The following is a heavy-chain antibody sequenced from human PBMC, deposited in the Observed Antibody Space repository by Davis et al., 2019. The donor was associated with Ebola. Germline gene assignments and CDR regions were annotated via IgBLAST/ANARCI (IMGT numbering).Heavy chain of an antibody. J-gene: IGHJ3*02. CDR3: AAYTGAWGAFDI. CDR1: GYTFTNYY. V-gene: IGHV1-18*04. Sequence: ASVKVSCKASGYTFTNYYMHWVRQAPGQGLEWMGWISAFTTNTNYAQKFQGRVTLTKDTSTNTAYMELRSLRSDDTALYFCAAYTGAWGAFDIWGQGTMVAVSS. CDR2: ISAFTTNT. D-gene: IGHD2-8*02.